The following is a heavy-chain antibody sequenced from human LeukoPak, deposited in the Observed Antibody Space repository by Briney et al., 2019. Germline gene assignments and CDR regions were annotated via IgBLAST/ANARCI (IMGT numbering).Heavy chain of an antibody. CDR1: GFALSSYG. J-gene: IGHJ4*02. V-gene: IGHV3-30*02. CDR2: IRNDGNNK. D-gene: IGHD2-15*01. CDR3: AKEDRSGGSCDY. Sequence: PGGSLRLSCAASGFALSSYGMHWVRQAPGKGLEWVAIIRNDGNNKYYADSVKGRFTISGDNSKNTLYLQMNSLRAEDTAVYYCAKEDRSGGSCDYWGQGTLVTVSS.